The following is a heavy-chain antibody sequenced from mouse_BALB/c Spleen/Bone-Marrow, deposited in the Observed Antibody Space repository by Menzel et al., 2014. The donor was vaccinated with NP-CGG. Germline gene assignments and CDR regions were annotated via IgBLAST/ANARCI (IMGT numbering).Heavy chain of an antibody. CDR2: IWAGGST. CDR1: GFSLTSYG. J-gene: IGHJ4*01. D-gene: IGHD2-3*01. CDR3: ARDNGYYVDYAMDY. V-gene: IGHV2-9*02. Sequence: VKLVESGPGLVAPSQSLSITCTVSGFSLTSYGVHWVRQPPGKGLEWLGVIWAGGSTNYNSALMSRLSISKDNSKSQVFLKMNSLQTDDTAMYHCARDNGYYVDYAMDYWGQGTSVTVSS.